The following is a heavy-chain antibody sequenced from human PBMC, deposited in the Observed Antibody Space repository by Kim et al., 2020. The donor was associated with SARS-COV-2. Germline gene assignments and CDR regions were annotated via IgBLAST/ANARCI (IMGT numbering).Heavy chain of an antibody. CDR1: GGSISSGGYS. J-gene: IGHJ3*02. Sequence: SETLSLTCAVSGGSISSGGYSWSWIRQPPGKGLEWIGYIYHSGSTYYNPSLKSRVTISVDRSKNQFSLKLCSVTAADTAVYYCARSVVPAANTKSQAPRAKNDAFDIWGQGTMVTVSS. V-gene: IGHV4-30-2*01. CDR2: IYHSGST. D-gene: IGHD2-2*01. CDR3: ARSVVPAANTKSQAPRAKNDAFDI.